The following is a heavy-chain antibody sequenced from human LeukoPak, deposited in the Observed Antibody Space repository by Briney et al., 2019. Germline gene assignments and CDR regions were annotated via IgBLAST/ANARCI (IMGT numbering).Heavy chain of an antibody. CDR2: IYTSGST. CDR3: ARDGGDGYTSYDTGFDY. J-gene: IGHJ4*02. V-gene: IGHV4-61*02. Sequence: PSETLSLTCTVSGGSISSGSYYWSWIRQPAGKGLEWIGRIYTSGSTNYNPSLKSRVTISVDTSKSQFSLKLSSVTAADTAVYYCARDGGDGYTSYDTGFDYWGQGTLVTVSS. D-gene: IGHD5-24*01. CDR1: GGSISSGSYY.